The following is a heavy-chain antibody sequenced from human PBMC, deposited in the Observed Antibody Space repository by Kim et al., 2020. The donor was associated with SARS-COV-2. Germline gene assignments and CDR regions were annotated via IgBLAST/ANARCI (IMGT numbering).Heavy chain of an antibody. V-gene: IGHV3-21*01. CDR3: ARDHAPGLRFFYYGMDV. J-gene: IGHJ6*02. D-gene: IGHD3-3*01. CDR1: GFTFSSYS. CDR2: ISSSSYI. Sequence: GGSLRLSCAASGFTFSSYSMNWVRQAPGKGLEWVSSISSSSYIYYADSVKGRFTISRDNPKNSLYLQMNSLRAEDTAVYYCARDHAPGLRFFYYGMDVWGQGTTVTVSS.